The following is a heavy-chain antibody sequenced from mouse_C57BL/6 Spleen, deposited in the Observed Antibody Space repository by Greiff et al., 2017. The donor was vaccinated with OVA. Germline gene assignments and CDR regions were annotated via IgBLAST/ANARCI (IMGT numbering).Heavy chain of an antibody. CDR1: GFTFSDYG. CDR2: ISSGSSTI. Sequence: EVKLMESGGGLVKPGGSLKLSCAASGFTFSDYGMHWVRQAPEKGLEWVAYISSGSSTIYYADTVKGRFTISRDNAKNTLFLQMTSLRSEDTAMYYCARPLLLGRYCDVWGTGTTVTVSS. CDR3: ARPLLLGRYCDV. D-gene: IGHD1-1*01. V-gene: IGHV5-17*01. J-gene: IGHJ1*03.